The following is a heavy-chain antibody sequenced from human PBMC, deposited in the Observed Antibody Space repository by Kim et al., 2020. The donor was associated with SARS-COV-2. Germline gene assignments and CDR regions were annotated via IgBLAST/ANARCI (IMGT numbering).Heavy chain of an antibody. D-gene: IGHD6-6*01. J-gene: IGHJ4*02. CDR3: AKDWGSSAPGYYFDY. Sequence: GGSLRLSCAASGFTFDDYTMHWVRQAPGKGLEWVSLISWDGGSTYYADSVKGRFTISRDNSKNSLYLQMNSLRTEDTALYYCAKDWGSSAPGYYFDYWGQGTLVTVSS. CDR1: GFTFDDYT. CDR2: ISWDGGST. V-gene: IGHV3-43*01.